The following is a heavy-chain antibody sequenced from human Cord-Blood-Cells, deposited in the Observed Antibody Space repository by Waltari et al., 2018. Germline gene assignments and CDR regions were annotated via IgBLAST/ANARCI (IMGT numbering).Heavy chain of an antibody. Sequence: QLQLQESGPGLVQPSEPLSPTCTVSGGSISSSSYYWAWLRQPPGKGLESIGSIYYSGSTYYNPSLKSRVTISVDTSKDQFSLKLSSVTAADTAVYYCARQPSSGWYYYYYGMDVWGQGTTVTVSS. J-gene: IGHJ6*02. CDR2: IYYSGST. CDR1: GGSISSSSYY. D-gene: IGHD6-19*01. V-gene: IGHV4-39*01. CDR3: ARQPSSGWYYYYYGMDV.